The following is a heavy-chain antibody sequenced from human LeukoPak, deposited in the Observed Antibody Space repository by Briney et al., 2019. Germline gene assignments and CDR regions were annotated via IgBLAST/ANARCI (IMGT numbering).Heavy chain of an antibody. CDR1: GFTFDDYA. J-gene: IGHJ4*02. D-gene: IGHD2-2*01. CDR3: ARDGYCSSTSCYGGGY. Sequence: GGSLRLSCAASGFTFDDYAMHWVRQAPGKGLEWVSGISWNSGSIGYADSVKGRFTISRDNAKNSLYLQMNSLRAEDTAVYYCARDGYCSSTSCYGGGYWGQGTLVTVSS. V-gene: IGHV3-9*01. CDR2: ISWNSGSI.